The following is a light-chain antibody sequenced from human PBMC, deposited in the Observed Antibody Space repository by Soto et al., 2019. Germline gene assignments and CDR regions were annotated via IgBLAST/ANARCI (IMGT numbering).Light chain of an antibody. Sequence: DIQMTQSPSTLSASVGDRVTITCRASQTISNWLAWYQQEPGKAPKLLIYDASSLRSGVPSRFSGSGVATDFPLTLSSLQPDDFATYYCQQYSIYPYTFGQGTKLEIK. V-gene: IGKV1-5*01. CDR2: DAS. CDR3: QQYSIYPYT. J-gene: IGKJ2*01. CDR1: QTISNW.